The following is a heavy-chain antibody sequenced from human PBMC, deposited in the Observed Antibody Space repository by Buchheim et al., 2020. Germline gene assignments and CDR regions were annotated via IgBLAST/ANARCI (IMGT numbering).Heavy chain of an antibody. V-gene: IGHV3-66*01. D-gene: IGHD3-3*01. J-gene: IGHJ4*02. CDR2: IYSGGST. CDR3: ARDSYYDFWSGSDY. Sequence: EVQLVESGGGLVQPGGSLRLSCAASGFTVSSNYMSWVRQAPGKGLEWVSVIYSGGSTYYADSVKGRFTISRDNSKNKLYLQMNSLRAEDTAVYYCARDSYYDFWSGSDYWGQGTL. CDR1: GFTVSSNY.